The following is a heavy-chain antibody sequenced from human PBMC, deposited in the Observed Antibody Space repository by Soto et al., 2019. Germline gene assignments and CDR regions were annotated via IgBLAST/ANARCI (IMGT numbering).Heavy chain of an antibody. D-gene: IGHD6-25*01. V-gene: IGHV1-24*01. CDR3: ASGRPRYAQRGSYYFDY. CDR1: GYTLTELS. J-gene: IGHJ4*02. CDR2: FDPEDGET. Sequence: ASVKVSFKVSGYTLTELSMHWVRQAPGKGLEWMGGFDPEDGETIYAQKFQGRVTMTEDTSTDTAYMELSSLRSEDTAVYYCASGRPRYAQRGSYYFDYWGQATLVSVSS.